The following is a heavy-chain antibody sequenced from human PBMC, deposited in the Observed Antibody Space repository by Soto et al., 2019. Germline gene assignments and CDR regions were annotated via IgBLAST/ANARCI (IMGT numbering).Heavy chain of an antibody. V-gene: IGHV4-61*01. CDR3: ATELSASGFDY. CDR1: GASVSSGSNY. Sequence: QVQLQESGPGLVKPSETLSLTCTVSGASVSSGSNYWSWIRQPPGKGLEWIGYIYYTGSTNYNPSLNRRVTTPADTSKNQLSLRLNSGAGANRAGYYCATELSASGFDYWGQGTLVTVSS. CDR2: IYYTGST. J-gene: IGHJ4*02. D-gene: IGHD2-2*01.